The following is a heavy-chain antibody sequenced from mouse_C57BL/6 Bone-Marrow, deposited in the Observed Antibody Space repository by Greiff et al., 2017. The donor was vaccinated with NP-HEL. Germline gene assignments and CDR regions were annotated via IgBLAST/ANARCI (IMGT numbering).Heavy chain of an antibody. CDR1: GYAFSSSW. CDR2: IYPGDGDT. CDR3: ARGGGTVFDY. V-gene: IGHV1-82*01. D-gene: IGHD4-1*01. J-gene: IGHJ2*01. Sequence: QVQLKESGPELVKPGASVKISCKASGYAFSSSWMNWVKQRPGKGLEWIGRIYPGDGDTNYNGKFKGKATLTADKSSSAAYMLLSSLTSEDSAVYFCARGGGTVFDYWGQGTTLTVSS.